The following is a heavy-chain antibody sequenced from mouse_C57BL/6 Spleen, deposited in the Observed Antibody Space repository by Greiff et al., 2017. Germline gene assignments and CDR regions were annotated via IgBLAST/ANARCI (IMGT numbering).Heavy chain of an antibody. CDR3: AQGRYGPHFDY. CDR1: GYTFTSYW. CDR2: INPSSGYT. D-gene: IGHD1-1*01. J-gene: IGHJ2*01. V-gene: IGHV1-7*01. Sequence: QVQLQQSGAELAKPGASVKLSCKASGYTFTSYWMHWVKQRPGQGLEWIGYINPSSGYTKYNQKFKDKATWTADKSSSTAYMQLSSLTYEDSAVXYCAQGRYGPHFDYWGQGTTLTVSS.